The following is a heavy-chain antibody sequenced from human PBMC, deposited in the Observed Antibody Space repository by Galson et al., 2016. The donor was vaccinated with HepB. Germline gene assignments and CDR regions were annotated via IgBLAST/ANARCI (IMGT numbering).Heavy chain of an antibody. D-gene: IGHD6-19*01. CDR2: ISAYSANK. CDR1: GYSFTSYG. CDR3: ARDYSSGWYGY. J-gene: IGHJ4*02. V-gene: IGHV1-18*01. Sequence: SVKVSCKASGYSFTSYGISWVRQAPGQGLEWMGWISAYSANKNYAQKVQGRITMTTDSSTSTAYMELRSLTSDDTAVYFCARDYSSGWYGYWGQGTLVTVSS.